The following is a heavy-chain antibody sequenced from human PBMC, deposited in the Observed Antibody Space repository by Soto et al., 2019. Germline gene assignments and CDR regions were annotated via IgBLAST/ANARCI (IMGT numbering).Heavy chain of an antibody. Sequence: SGGSLRLSCATSGFTFSGYGMHWVRQAPGKGLEWVSVISYDGGNKYYSDSVKGRFTISRDNSKNTLYLQMNGLRGDDTAVYYCAKDHSDYGDYVYYYYYGMDVWGQGTTVTVSS. V-gene: IGHV3-30*18. J-gene: IGHJ6*02. CDR3: AKDHSDYGDYVYYYYYGMDV. CDR2: ISYDGGNK. D-gene: IGHD4-17*01. CDR1: GFTFSGYG.